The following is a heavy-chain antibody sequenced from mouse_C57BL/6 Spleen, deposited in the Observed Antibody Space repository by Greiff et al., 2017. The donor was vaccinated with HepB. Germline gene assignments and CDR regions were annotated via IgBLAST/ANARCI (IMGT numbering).Heavy chain of an antibody. J-gene: IGHJ2*01. CDR1: GFNIKNTY. CDR2: IDPANGNT. Sequence: DVKLQESVAELVRPGASVKLSCTASGFNIKNTYMHWVKQRPEQGLEGIGRIDPANGNTKYAPKFQGKATITADTSSNTAYLQLSSLTSEDTAIYYCARILLRGDYFDYWGQGTTLTVSS. D-gene: IGHD1-1*01. V-gene: IGHV14-3*01. CDR3: ARILLRGDYFDY.